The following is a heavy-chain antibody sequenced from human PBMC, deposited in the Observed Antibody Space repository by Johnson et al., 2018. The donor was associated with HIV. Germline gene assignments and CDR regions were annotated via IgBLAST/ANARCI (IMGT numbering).Heavy chain of an antibody. J-gene: IGHJ3*01. Sequence: VQLVESGGGVVRPGGSLRLSCAASGSNFDDYGMSWVRQVPGKGLEWVSGITWNGGSRHSAAFVKGRFTISRDKSKNTVILQMDSLRAEDTAVYYCAREKSVWGASDAFDVWGLGTMVTVSS. V-gene: IGHV3-20*04. D-gene: IGHD3-10*02. CDR2: ITWNGGSR. CDR1: GSNFDDYG. CDR3: AREKSVWGASDAFDV.